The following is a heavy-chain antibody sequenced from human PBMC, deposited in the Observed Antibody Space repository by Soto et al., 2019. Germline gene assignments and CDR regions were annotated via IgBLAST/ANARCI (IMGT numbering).Heavy chain of an antibody. Sequence: GGSLRLSCVASGITFGSRAMSWVRQAPGEGLEWVSTITDTGGDTKYAGSVRGRFTISRDNSKNTLYLLMSRLRAEDSAVYYCATTRASGTSSYFDYWAQGTLVTVSS. D-gene: IGHD1-26*01. J-gene: IGHJ4*02. CDR1: GITFGSRA. V-gene: IGHV3-23*01. CDR2: ITDTGGDT. CDR3: ATTRASGTSSYFDY.